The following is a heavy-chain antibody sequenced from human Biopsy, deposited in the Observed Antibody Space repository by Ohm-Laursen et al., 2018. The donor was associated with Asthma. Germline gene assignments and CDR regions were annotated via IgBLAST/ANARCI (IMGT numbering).Heavy chain of an antibody. CDR1: GGSISDYY. Sequence: TLSLTCTVSGGSISDYYKTWFRPPPGKGLEWIGYIYYSGSTNYNPSLKSRVTISEDTSKNHFSLKLTSVTAADTAVYYCARGVITNWFDPWGQGTLVTVSS. V-gene: IGHV4-59*01. J-gene: IGHJ5*02. CDR2: IYYSGST. D-gene: IGHD3-16*02. CDR3: ARGVITNWFDP.